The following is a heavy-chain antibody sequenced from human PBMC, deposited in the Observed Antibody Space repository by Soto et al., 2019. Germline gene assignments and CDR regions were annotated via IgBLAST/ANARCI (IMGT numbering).Heavy chain of an antibody. V-gene: IGHV1-69*01. CDR1: GGTFRTHA. D-gene: IGHD2-2*01. CDR2: IIPMFGTA. J-gene: IGHJ4*02. Sequence: QVQLVQSGAEVKKPGSSVKVSCQASGGTFRTHAISWVRQAPGQVLEWMGGIIPMFGTANYAPKFQGTVTITADESTTTAYMELRSLRSEDTAVYYCARVSIPAASYFDSWGQGTPFTVSS. CDR3: ARVSIPAASYFDS.